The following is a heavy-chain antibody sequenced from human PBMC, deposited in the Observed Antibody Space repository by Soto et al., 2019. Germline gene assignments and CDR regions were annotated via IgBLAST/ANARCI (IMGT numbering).Heavy chain of an antibody. D-gene: IGHD4-17*01. Sequence: QVQLVESGGGVVQPGRSLRLSCAASGFTFSSYAMHWVRQAPGKGLEWVAVISYDGSNKYYADSVKARFTISRVNSKNTLYLQMNVLRAEYTAVYYGAREDADYVLSPLFDPWGQGTLVTVSS. CDR1: GFTFSSYA. CDR2: ISYDGSNK. V-gene: IGHV3-30-3*01. J-gene: IGHJ5*02. CDR3: AREDADYVLSPLFDP.